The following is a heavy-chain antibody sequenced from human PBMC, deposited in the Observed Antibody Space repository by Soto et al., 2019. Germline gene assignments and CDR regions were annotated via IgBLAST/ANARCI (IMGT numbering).Heavy chain of an antibody. CDR3: VGTAREGAVAPHWFDR. Sequence: SETLSLTCTVSGASIRSTDYYWSWIRQAPGKGLEWIGYVYYTGSTYYNPSLMSRLTISVDTSKNQFSLKLTSVTAAETAVYYCVGTAREGAVAPHWFDRWGQGTQVTVSS. CDR1: GASIRSTDYY. CDR2: VYYTGST. D-gene: IGHD2-21*02. V-gene: IGHV4-30-4*01. J-gene: IGHJ5*02.